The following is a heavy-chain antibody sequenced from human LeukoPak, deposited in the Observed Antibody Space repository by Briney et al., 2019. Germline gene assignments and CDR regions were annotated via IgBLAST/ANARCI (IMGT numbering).Heavy chain of an antibody. J-gene: IGHJ4*02. CDR2: ISWSSEYM. D-gene: IGHD2-8*01. CDR3: AKEGSVCTNGICRYFDY. CDR1: GFTFSSYA. Sequence: GGSLRLSCAASGFTFSSYAMSWVRQVPGKGLEWVSSISWSSEYMFYADSVKGRFTISRDSAKNSLYLQMDSLRAEDTALYYCAKEGSVCTNGICRYFDYWGQGTLVTVSS. V-gene: IGHV3-9*01.